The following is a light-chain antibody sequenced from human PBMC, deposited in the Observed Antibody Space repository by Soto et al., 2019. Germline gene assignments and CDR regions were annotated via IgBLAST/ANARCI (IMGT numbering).Light chain of an antibody. CDR2: DVT. CDR1: TGDVGSDTL. V-gene: IGLV2-23*02. CDR3: CSYAGNSEV. Sequence: QSVLTPPASVSGSPGQSITIPSTGTTGDVGSDTLVSWYQQRPGKAPKLLIYDVTERPSGVSNRFSRSKSGNTASLTISGLQPDDEADYYCCSYAGNSEVFGTGTKLTVL. J-gene: IGLJ1*01.